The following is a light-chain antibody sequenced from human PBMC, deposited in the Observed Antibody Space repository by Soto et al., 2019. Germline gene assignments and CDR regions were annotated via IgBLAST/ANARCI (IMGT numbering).Light chain of an antibody. CDR1: QNIRND. CDR3: LQDYTYPWT. V-gene: IGKV1-6*01. CDR2: AAS. J-gene: IGKJ1*01. Sequence: AIQMTQSPSSLSASVGDRVTITCRASQNIRNDLGWYQQKPGKAPNLLIYAASTLHSGVPSRFSGSGSGTGFTLTISSLQPEDFATYYCLQDYTYPWTFGRGTKVDIK.